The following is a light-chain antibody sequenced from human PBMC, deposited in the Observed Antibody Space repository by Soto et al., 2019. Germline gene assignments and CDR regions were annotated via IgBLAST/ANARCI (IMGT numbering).Light chain of an antibody. CDR2: GAS. J-gene: IGKJ1*01. CDR3: QPRYSFPWT. Sequence: DIQMTQSPSSLSASVGDRVTVTCRASQSISTYLNWYQQKPGNAPKLLISGASSLQSVVPSRFSGSGSGTDFTLTISCLQPDDFAIYYCQPRYSFPWTFGQGTKVAIK. CDR1: QSISTY. V-gene: IGKV1-39*01.